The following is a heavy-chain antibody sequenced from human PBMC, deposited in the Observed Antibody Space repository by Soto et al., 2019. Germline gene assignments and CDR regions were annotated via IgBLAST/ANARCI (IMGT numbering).Heavy chain of an antibody. CDR1: GFTVSSNY. CDR2: IYSGGST. CDR3: ASPYSGYDAYYYYYGMDV. J-gene: IGHJ6*02. V-gene: IGHV3-53*01. D-gene: IGHD5-12*01. Sequence: GGSLRLSCAASGFTVSSNYMSWVRQAPGKGLEWVSVIYSGGSTYYADSVKGRFTISRDNSKNTLYLQMNSLRAEDTAVYYCASPYSGYDAYYYYYGMDVWGQGTTVTVS.